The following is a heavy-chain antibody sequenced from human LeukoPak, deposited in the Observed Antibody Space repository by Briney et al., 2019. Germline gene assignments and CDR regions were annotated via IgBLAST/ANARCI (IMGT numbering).Heavy chain of an antibody. CDR2: ISGSGGST. D-gene: IGHD1-1*01. CDR3: AKGLERESRLDS. J-gene: IGHJ4*02. V-gene: IGHV3-23*01. CDR1: GFTFSSYG. Sequence: GGTLRLSCAASGFTFSSYGMSWVRQAPGKGLEWVSAISGSGGSTYYADSVKGRFTISRDNSKNTLYLQMNSLRAEDTALYYCAKGLERESRLDSWGQGTLVTVSS.